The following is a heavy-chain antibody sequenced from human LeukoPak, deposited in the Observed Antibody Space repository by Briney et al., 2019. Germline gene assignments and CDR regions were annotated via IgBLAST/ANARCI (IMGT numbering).Heavy chain of an antibody. CDR3: ARDRGDGYNYRSPFDY. V-gene: IGHV3-7*01. D-gene: IGHD5-24*01. CDR2: IKQDGSEK. J-gene: IGHJ4*02. Sequence: GGSLRLSCVGSGFTFTTYWMSWVRQAPGKGLEWVANIKQDGSEKYYVDSVKGRFTISRDNAKNSLYLQMNSLRAEDTAVYYCARDRGDGYNYRSPFDYWGQGTQVTVSS. CDR1: GFTFTTYW.